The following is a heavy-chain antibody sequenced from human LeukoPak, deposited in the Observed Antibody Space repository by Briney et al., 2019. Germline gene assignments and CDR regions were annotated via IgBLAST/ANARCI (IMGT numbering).Heavy chain of an antibody. CDR3: ARDPVEGYCSSTSCYGINWFDP. V-gene: IGHV3-21*01. D-gene: IGHD2-2*01. Sequence: GGSLRLSCAASGFTFSSYSMNWVRQAPGKGLEWVSSISSSSSYIYYADSVKGRFTISRDNAKNSLYLQMNSLRVEDTAVYYCARDPVEGYCSSTSCYGINWFDPWGQGTLVTVSS. CDR2: ISSSSSYI. CDR1: GFTFSSYS. J-gene: IGHJ5*02.